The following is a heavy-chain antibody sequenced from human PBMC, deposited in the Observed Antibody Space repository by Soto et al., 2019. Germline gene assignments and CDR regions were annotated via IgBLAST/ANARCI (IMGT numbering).Heavy chain of an antibody. Sequence: QVQLVQSGAEVKKPGASVKVSCKASGYTFTSYAMHWVRQAPGQRLEWMGWINAGNGNTKYSQKFQGRVTITRDTSESTAYMALSSLRSEDTAVYYCARTLVGATPADYWGQGTLVTVS. CDR2: INAGNGNT. J-gene: IGHJ4*02. V-gene: IGHV1-3*01. CDR1: GYTFTSYA. CDR3: ARTLVGATPADY. D-gene: IGHD1-26*01.